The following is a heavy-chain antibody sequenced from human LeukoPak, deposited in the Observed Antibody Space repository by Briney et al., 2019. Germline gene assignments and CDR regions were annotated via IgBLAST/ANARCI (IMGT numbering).Heavy chain of an antibody. CDR2: IHYSGST. V-gene: IGHV4-59*01. D-gene: IGHD4-23*01. CDR1: GGSISSYY. CDR3: ARGDYGGNRFEY. Sequence: SETLSLTCAVSGGSISSYYWSWIRQHPGKGLEWIGYIHYSGSTNYNPSLKSRVTISVDTSKNQFSLKLSSVTAADTAVYYCARGDYGGNRFEYWGQGTLVTVSS. J-gene: IGHJ4*02.